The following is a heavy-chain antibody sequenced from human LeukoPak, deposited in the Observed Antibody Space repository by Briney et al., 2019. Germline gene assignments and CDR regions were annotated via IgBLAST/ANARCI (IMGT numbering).Heavy chain of an antibody. CDR2: IYYSGST. CDR1: GGSISSYY. D-gene: IGHD6-19*01. Sequence: PSETLSLTCTVSGGSISSYYWSWIRQPPGKGLEWIGDIYYSGSTNYNPSLRSRVAISVDTSKNQFSLKLSSVTAADTAVYYCARLSIAVAGTLWFDPWGQGTLVTVSS. CDR3: ARLSIAVAGTLWFDP. J-gene: IGHJ5*02. V-gene: IGHV4-59*08.